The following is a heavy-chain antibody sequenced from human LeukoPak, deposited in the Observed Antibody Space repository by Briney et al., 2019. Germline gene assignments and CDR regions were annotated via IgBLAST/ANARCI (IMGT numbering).Heavy chain of an antibody. Sequence: ASVKVSCKASGYTFTYHAMNWVRQAPGQGLEWMGWINTHTGNPTYAQGFTGRHVFYLDTSVSTAYLQISSLKAEHTAVYYCARDPSDYGGSGGGWGQGTLVTVSS. CDR2: INTHTGNP. J-gene: IGHJ4*02. V-gene: IGHV7-4-1*02. CDR3: ARDPSDYGGSGGG. CDR1: GYTFTYHA. D-gene: IGHD4-23*01.